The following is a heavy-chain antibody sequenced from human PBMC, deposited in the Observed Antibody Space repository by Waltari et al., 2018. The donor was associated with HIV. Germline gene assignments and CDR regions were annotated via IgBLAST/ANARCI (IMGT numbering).Heavy chain of an antibody. J-gene: IGHJ4*02. V-gene: IGHV1-2*02. CDR2: INPNTGDT. CDR1: GYTLIGYH. Sequence: QVQLVHSGAEVKKPGAAEKISCTAFGYTLIGYHMTWVASAPGPGMDWVRQAAGQGLEWMGLINPNTGDTNYAQKFHGRVTMTRDTSISIVYMDLSSLKSDDTAVYYCARDRGRRRGFFVYWGQGTLVTVST. CDR3: ARDRGRRRGFFVY. D-gene: IGHD3-16*01.